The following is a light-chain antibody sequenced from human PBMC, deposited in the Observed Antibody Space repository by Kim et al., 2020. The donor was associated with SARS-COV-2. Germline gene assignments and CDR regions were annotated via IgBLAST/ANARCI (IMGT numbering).Light chain of an antibody. CDR1: SRDVGGYNY. CDR3: SSYTSSSTVV. V-gene: IGLV2-14*03. Sequence: GQSITISCTGTSRDVGGYNYVSWYQQQPGKAPKLMIYDVSNRPSGVSNRFSGSKSGNTASLTISGLQAEDEADYYCSSYTSSSTVVFGGGTQLTVL. CDR2: DVS. J-gene: IGLJ2*01.